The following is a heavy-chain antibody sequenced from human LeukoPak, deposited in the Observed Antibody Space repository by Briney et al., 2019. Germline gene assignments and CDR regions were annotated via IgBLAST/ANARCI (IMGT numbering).Heavy chain of an antibody. CDR1: GGSFSGYY. CDR3: ARTYLEAFDI. V-gene: IGHV4-34*01. J-gene: IGHJ3*02. D-gene: IGHD1-20*01. Sequence: SETLSLTCAVYGGSFSGYYWSWIRQPPGKGLEWIGEINHSGSTNYNPSLKSRVTISVDRSKNQFSLKLSSVTAADTAVYYCARTYLEAFDIWGQGTMVTVSS. CDR2: INHSGST.